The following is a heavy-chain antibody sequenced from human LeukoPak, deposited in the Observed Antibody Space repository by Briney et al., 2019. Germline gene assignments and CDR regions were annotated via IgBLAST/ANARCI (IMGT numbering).Heavy chain of an antibody. Sequence: GGSLRLSCAASGFTFSSYSMNWVRQAPGKGLEWVSSISGSSSYIYYADSVKGRFTISRDNAKNSLYLQMNSLRAEDTAVYYCARAFWGRPDSSGWYFWFDPWGQGTLVTVSS. CDR1: GFTFSSYS. CDR2: ISGSSSYI. J-gene: IGHJ5*02. D-gene: IGHD6-19*01. V-gene: IGHV3-21*01. CDR3: ARAFWGRPDSSGWYFWFDP.